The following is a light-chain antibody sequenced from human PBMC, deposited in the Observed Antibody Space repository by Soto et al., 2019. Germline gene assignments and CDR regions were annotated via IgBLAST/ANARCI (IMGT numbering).Light chain of an antibody. CDR2: AAS. J-gene: IGKJ4*01. V-gene: IGKV1-39*01. CDR3: QQSYSTPLT. CDR1: QSISNW. Sequence: DIQMTQSPSTLSASIGDSVTITCRASQSISNWLAWYQQKPGKAPTVLIYAASSLQSGVPSRFSGSGSGTDFTLTISSLQPEDFATYYCQQSYSTPLTFGGGTKVDIK.